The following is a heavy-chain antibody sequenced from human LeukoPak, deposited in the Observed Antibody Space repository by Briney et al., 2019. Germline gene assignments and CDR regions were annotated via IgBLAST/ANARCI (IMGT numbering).Heavy chain of an antibody. CDR3: AKAPPMFGELLPFDY. Sequence: GGSLRLSCAASGFTFSSYGMHWVRQAPGKGLEWVAFIRYDGSNKYYADSVKGRFTISRDNYKNTLYLQMNSLRAEDTAVYYCAKAPPMFGELLPFDYWGQGTLVTVSS. V-gene: IGHV3-30*02. CDR2: IRYDGSNK. D-gene: IGHD3-10*02. CDR1: GFTFSSYG. J-gene: IGHJ4*02.